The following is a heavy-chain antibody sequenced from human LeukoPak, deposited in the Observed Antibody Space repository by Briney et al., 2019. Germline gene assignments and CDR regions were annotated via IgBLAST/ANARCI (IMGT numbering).Heavy chain of an antibody. Sequence: ASVKVSCKASGYTFTGYYMHWVRQAPGQGLEWMGWINPNSGGTNYAQKFQGRVTMTRDTSISTAYMELSRLRSDDTAVYYCARVRIAARREPYNWFDPWGQGTLVTVSS. D-gene: IGHD6-6*01. CDR1: GYTFTGYY. V-gene: IGHV1-2*02. CDR2: INPNSGGT. CDR3: ARVRIAARREPYNWFDP. J-gene: IGHJ5*02.